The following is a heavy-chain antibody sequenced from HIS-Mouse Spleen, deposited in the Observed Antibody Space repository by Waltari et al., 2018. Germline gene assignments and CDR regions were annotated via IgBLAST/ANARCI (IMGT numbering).Heavy chain of an antibody. CDR2: LYYSGST. CDR3: AREIPYSSSWYDWYFDL. V-gene: IGHV4-39*07. J-gene: IGHJ2*01. Sequence: QLQLQESGPGLVKPSETLSLTCTVSGGSISSSSYYWGWIRQPPGKGLEWFGSLYYSGSTYSTPSLKSRVTISVDTSKNQFSLKLSSVTAADTAVYYCAREIPYSSSWYDWYFDLWGRGTLVTVSS. D-gene: IGHD6-13*01. CDR1: GGSISSSSYY.